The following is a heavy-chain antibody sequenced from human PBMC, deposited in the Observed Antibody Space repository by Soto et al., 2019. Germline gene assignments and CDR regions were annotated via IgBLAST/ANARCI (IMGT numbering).Heavy chain of an antibody. CDR1: GGSISSSSYY. Sequence: SETLSLTCTVSGGSISSSSYYWGWIRQPPGKGLEWIGSIYYSGSTYYNPSLKSRVTISVDTSKNQFSLKLGSVTAADTAVYYCARVGRGWFGELLYYYYYMDVWGKGTTVTVSS. V-gene: IGHV4-39*07. D-gene: IGHD3-10*01. CDR3: ARVGRGWFGELLYYYYYMDV. CDR2: IYYSGST. J-gene: IGHJ6*03.